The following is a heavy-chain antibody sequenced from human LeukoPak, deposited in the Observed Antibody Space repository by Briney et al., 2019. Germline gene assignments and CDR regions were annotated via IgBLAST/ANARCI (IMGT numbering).Heavy chain of an antibody. D-gene: IGHD2-2*01. CDR2: ISGSGGST. Sequence: PGGSLRLSCAASGFTFSDYYMSWIRQAPGKGLEWVSAISGSGGSTYYADSVKGRFTISRDNSKNTLYLQMNSLRAEDTAVYYCAKGFGVVVPAANDYWGQGTLVTVSS. J-gene: IGHJ4*02. CDR1: GFTFSDYY. V-gene: IGHV3-23*01. CDR3: AKGFGVVVPAANDY.